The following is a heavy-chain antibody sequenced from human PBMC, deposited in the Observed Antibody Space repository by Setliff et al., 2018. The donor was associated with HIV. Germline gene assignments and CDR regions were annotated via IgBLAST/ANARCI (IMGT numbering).Heavy chain of an antibody. D-gene: IGHD6-25*01. V-gene: IGHV1-24*01. Sequence: ASVKVSCNVSGYSLTEFPMHWVRQAPGKGLEWMGGLDPEDGETIHAQNFQGRVTMTEDTSTDTAYLELSGLRSEDTAVYYCTTGVRVFRYTSGWTPYSFFDSWGQGTLVTVSS. J-gene: IGHJ4*02. CDR1: GYSLTEFP. CDR2: LDPEDGET. CDR3: TTGVRVFRYTSGWTPYSFFDS.